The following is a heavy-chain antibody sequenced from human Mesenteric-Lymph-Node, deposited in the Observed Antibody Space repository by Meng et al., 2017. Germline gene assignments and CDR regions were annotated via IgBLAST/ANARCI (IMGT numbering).Heavy chain of an antibody. CDR3: ATSENSIEFIY. CDR1: GGSITTYY. J-gene: IGHJ4*02. V-gene: IGHV4-4*07. CDR2: IYTGGNT. D-gene: IGHD1-26*01. Sequence: SETLSLTCTVSGGSITTYYWNWIRQPAGKGLEWNGRIYTGGNTNYNPSLQSRVTMSVDTSKTQFSLRWTSVTAADTAVYFCATSENSIEFIYWGQGRLVTVSS.